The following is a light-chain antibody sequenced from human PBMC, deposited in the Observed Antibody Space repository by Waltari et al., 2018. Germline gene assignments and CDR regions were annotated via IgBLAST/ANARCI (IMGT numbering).Light chain of an antibody. CDR1: QTVRSSY. Sequence: EIVLTQSPGTLSLSPGERATLSCRASQTVRSSYLAWYQQKPGHAPSLLIYGASSRATGIPDRFSGSGSGTDFTLTISRLEPEDFAVYYCQQYGSSPFTFGQGTKLEIK. CDR3: QQYGSSPFT. CDR2: GAS. J-gene: IGKJ2*01. V-gene: IGKV3-20*01.